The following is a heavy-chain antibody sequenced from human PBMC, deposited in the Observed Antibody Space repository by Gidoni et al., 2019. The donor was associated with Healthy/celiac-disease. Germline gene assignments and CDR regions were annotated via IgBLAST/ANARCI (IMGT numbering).Heavy chain of an antibody. J-gene: IGHJ4*02. CDR2: ISGSGGST. V-gene: IGHV3-23*01. CDR3: AKDLGYSYGPCDY. Sequence: EVQLLESGGGLVQPGGALRLSGAASGCTFRSYAMCWVRQAPGKGLEWFSAISGSGGSTYYADSVKCRFTISRDNSKNSLYLQMNSLRAEDTAVYYCAKDLGYSYGPCDYWGQGTLVTVSS. CDR1: GCTFRSYA. D-gene: IGHD5-18*01.